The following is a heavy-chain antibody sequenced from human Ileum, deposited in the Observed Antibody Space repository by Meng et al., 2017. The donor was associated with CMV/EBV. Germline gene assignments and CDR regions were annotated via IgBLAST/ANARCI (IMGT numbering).Heavy chain of an antibody. J-gene: IGHJ4*02. D-gene: IGHD3-10*01. V-gene: IGHV3-48*04. CDR2: IDTSSTTM. Sequence: GGSLRLSCAASGFTFRTYRMHWVRQAPGKGLEWISYIDTSSTTMYYADSVKGRFTISRDNAKNSLYLQMNSLRAEDTAVYYCARGRGYGSGSYLVYFDYWGQGTLVTVSS. CDR3: ARGRGYGSGSYLVYFDY. CDR1: GFTFRTYR.